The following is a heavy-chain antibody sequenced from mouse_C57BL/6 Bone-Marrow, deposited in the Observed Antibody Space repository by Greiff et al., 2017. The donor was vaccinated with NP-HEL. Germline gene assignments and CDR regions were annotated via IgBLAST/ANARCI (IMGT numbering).Heavy chain of an antibody. V-gene: IGHV1-50*01. Sequence: QVQLQQPGAELVKPGASVKLSCKASGYTFTSYWMQWVKQRPGQGLEWIGEIDPSDGYTNYNQKFKGKATLTVDPSSSTAYMQLSSLTSEDSAVYYCANKNWDEDYWGQGTTLTVSS. CDR1: GYTFTSYW. CDR3: ANKNWDEDY. D-gene: IGHD4-1*01. J-gene: IGHJ2*01. CDR2: IDPSDGYT.